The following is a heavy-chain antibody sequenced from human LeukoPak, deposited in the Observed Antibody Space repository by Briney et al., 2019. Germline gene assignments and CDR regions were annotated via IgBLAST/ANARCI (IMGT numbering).Heavy chain of an antibody. V-gene: IGHV1-46*03. J-gene: IGHJ6*03. CDR3: ASHTDTAMIYYMDV. D-gene: IGHD5-18*01. CDR2: INPSGGST. Sequence: ASVKVSCKASGYTFTSFYMHWVRQAPGQGLEWMGIINPSGGSTSYEQKFQGRVTMTRDTSTSRVYMELSSLRSEETAVYYCASHTDTAMIYYMDVWGKGTTVTVSS. CDR1: GYTFTSFY.